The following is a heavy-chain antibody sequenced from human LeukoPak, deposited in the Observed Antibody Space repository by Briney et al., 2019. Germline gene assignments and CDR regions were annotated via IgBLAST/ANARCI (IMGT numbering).Heavy chain of an antibody. CDR2: ISEGGGAT. V-gene: IGHV3-23*01. D-gene: IGHD3-22*01. Sequence: GGSLRLSCAASGFTFNTYAMTWVRQAPGRGLEWVSTISEGGGATYYADSVKGRFTISRDNSKNTLYLQMNSLSAEDTADYFCAAGSKSGTYYYIYWGQGTLVTVSP. CDR1: GFTFNTYA. J-gene: IGHJ4*02. CDR3: AAGSKSGTYYYIY.